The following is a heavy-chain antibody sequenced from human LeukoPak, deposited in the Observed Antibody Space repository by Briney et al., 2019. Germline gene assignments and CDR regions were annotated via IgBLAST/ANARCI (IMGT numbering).Heavy chain of an antibody. V-gene: IGHV3-74*01. Sequence: GGSLRLSCAASGFTFSTYCMHWVRQAPGKGPMWVSRICPDGTVTNYADSVKARFIISRDNARNTVYLQMNSLRAEDTAVYYCARDLDTSGYYSYFDPWGQGTLVTVSS. CDR1: GFTFSTYC. J-gene: IGHJ5*02. CDR3: ARDLDTSGYYSYFDP. CDR2: ICPDGTVT. D-gene: IGHD3-22*01.